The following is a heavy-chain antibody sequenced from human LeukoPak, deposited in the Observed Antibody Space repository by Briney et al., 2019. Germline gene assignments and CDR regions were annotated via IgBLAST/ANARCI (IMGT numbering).Heavy chain of an antibody. CDR3: ARLTASGIAARPMGFDY. J-gene: IGHJ4*02. Sequence: SETLSLTCTVSGGSISSSSYYWGWIRQPPGKGLEWIGSIYYSGSTYYNPSLKSRVTISVDTSKNQFSLKLSSVTAADTAVYCCARLTASGIAARPMGFDYWGQGTLVTVSS. V-gene: IGHV4-39*01. CDR1: GGSISSSSYY. CDR2: IYYSGST. D-gene: IGHD6-6*01.